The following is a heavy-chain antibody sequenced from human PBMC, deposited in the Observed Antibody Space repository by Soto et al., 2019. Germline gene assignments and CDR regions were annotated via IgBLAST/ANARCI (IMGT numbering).Heavy chain of an antibody. V-gene: IGHV4-39*01. J-gene: IGHJ6*02. CDR3: ARQAKLWSYDYYYYGMDV. CDR2: IYYSGST. D-gene: IGHD1-26*01. CDR1: GGSISSSSYY. Sequence: SETLSLTCTVSGGSISSSSYYWGWIRQPPGKGLEWIGSIYYSGSTYYNPSLKSRVTISVDTSKNQFSLKLSSVTAADTAVYYCARQAKLWSYDYYYYGMDVWGQWTTVTVSS.